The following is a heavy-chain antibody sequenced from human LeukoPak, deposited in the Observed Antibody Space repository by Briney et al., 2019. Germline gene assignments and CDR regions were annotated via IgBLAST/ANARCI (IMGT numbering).Heavy chain of an antibody. CDR1: GFTFSSYE. Sequence: PGGSLRLSCAASGFTFSSYEMNWVRQAPGKGLEWVAVLWDDGSNKYYADSVKGRFTISGDNFKSTLYLQMNSLRAEDTALYCCARGSDILTAYYTFDYWGQGTLVTSSS. J-gene: IGHJ4*02. CDR3: ARGSDILTAYYTFDY. CDR2: LWDDGSNK. V-gene: IGHV3-33*08. D-gene: IGHD3-9*01.